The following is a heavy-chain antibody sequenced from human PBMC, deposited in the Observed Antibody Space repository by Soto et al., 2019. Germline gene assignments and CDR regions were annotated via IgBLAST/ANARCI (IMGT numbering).Heavy chain of an antibody. J-gene: IGHJ4*02. V-gene: IGHV4-39*01. CDR3: ARGIDRFQQLVPVDY. D-gene: IGHD6-13*01. Sequence: QLQLQESGPGLVKPSETLSLTCTVSGGSISSSSYYWGWIRQPPGKGLEWIGSIYYSGSTYYNPSLKSRVTISVDTSKNQFSLKLSSVTAADTAVYYCARGIDRFQQLVPVDYWGQGTLVTVSS. CDR2: IYYSGST. CDR1: GGSISSSSYY.